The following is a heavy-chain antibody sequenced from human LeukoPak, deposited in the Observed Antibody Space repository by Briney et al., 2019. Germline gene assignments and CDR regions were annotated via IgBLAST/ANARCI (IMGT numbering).Heavy chain of an antibody. Sequence: GGSLRLSCAASGFTLSSYAMHWVRQAPGKGLEWVAVISYDGGNKYYADSVKGRFTISRDNSKNTLYLQMNSLRAEDTAVYYCAGALNWDPFDYWGQGTLVTVSS. D-gene: IGHD7-27*01. CDR2: ISYDGGNK. CDR1: GFTLSSYA. V-gene: IGHV3-30-3*01. J-gene: IGHJ4*02. CDR3: AGALNWDPFDY.